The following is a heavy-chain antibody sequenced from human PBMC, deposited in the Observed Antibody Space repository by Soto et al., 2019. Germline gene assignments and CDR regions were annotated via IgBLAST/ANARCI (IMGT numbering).Heavy chain of an antibody. J-gene: IGHJ4*02. CDR2: ISYDGSNK. D-gene: IGHD5-12*01. Sequence: PGGSLRLSCAASGFTFSNAWMNWVRQAPGKGLEWVAVISYDGSNKYYADSVKGRFTISRDNSKNTLYLQMNSLRAEDTAVYYCARHRYSGYDVDFDYWGQGTLVTVSS. V-gene: IGHV3-30-3*01. CDR1: GFTFSNAW. CDR3: ARHRYSGYDVDFDY.